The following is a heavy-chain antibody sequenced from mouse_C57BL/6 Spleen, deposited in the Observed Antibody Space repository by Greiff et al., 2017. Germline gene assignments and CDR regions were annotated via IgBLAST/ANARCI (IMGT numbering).Heavy chain of an antibody. J-gene: IGHJ2*01. CDR2: IYPGDGAT. CDR1: GYAFSSYW. Sequence: VHLVESGAELVKPGASVTISCKASGYAFSSYWMNWVKQRPGKGLEWIGQIYPGDGATNYNGKFKGKATLTADKASSTAYMHISSLTSEDSAVYFCARWGCDDDYWGQGTTLTVSS. CDR3: ARWGCDDDY. D-gene: IGHD2-13*01. V-gene: IGHV1-80*01.